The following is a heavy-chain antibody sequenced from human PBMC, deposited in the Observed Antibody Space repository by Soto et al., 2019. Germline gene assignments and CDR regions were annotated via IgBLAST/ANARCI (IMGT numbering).Heavy chain of an antibody. J-gene: IGHJ4*02. D-gene: IGHD7-27*01. CDR3: ARGPALGY. CDR1: CGSMYSGGYS. V-gene: IGHV4-30-2*01. Sequence: SDTLSLTFAVSCGSMYSGGYSWMFKRHAPGKGLEWIGYIYHSGSTYYNPSLKSRVTISVDSSKNQFSLKLSSVTAADTAVYYCARGPALGYWGQGTLVTVSS. CDR2: IYHSGST.